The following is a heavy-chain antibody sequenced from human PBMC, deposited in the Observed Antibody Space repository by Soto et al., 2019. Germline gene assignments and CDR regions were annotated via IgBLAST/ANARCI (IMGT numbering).Heavy chain of an antibody. V-gene: IGHV3-30-3*01. CDR3: ASQVTTDAFDI. Sequence: GGSLRLSCAASGFTFSSYAMHWVRQAPGKGLEWVAVISYDGSNKYYADSVKGRFTISRDNSKNTLYLQMNSLRAEDTAVYYCASQVTTDAFDIWGQGTTVTVSS. J-gene: IGHJ3*02. CDR1: GFTFSSYA. D-gene: IGHD2-21*02. CDR2: ISYDGSNK.